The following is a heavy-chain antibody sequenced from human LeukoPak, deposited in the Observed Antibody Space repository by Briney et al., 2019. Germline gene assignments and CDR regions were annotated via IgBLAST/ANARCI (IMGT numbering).Heavy chain of an antibody. D-gene: IGHD2-2*01. J-gene: IGHJ3*02. CDR2: INHSGST. CDR3: ARDEGYCSSTSCQVTAFDI. Sequence: SETLSLTCAVYGGSFSGYYWSWIRQPPGKGLEWIGEINHSGSTNCNPSLKSRVTISVDTSKNQFSLKLSSVTAADTAVYYCARDEGYCSSTSCQVTAFDIWGQGTMVTVSS. V-gene: IGHV4-34*01. CDR1: GGSFSGYY.